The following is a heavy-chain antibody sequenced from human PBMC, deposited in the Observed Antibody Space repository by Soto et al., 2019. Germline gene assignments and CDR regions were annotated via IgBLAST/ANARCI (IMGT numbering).Heavy chain of an antibody. CDR2: ISAYNGNT. CDR1: GYTFTSYG. J-gene: IGHJ6*02. V-gene: IGHV1-18*01. D-gene: IGHD6-13*01. Sequence: QVQLVQSGAEVKKPGASVKVSCKASGYTFTSYGISWVRQAPGQGLEWMGWISAYNGNTNYAQKLQGRVTMTTDTPTSTAYMELRSLRSDDTAVYYCARDLGIAAADYYYGMDVWGQGTTVTVSS. CDR3: ARDLGIAAADYYYGMDV.